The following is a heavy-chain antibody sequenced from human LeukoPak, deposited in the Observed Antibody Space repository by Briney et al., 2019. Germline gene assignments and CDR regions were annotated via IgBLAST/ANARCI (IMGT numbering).Heavy chain of an antibody. V-gene: IGHV3-11*01. Sequence: KPGGSLRLSCAASGFTFSDYYMSWIRQAPGKGLEWVSYISSSGNSTYYSDSVRGRFTISRDNAKNSLHLQMNSLRAEDTAVYYCARRRDSGSLQHFDYWGQGTLVTVSS. D-gene: IGHD1-26*01. CDR2: ISSSGNST. CDR1: GFTFSDYY. CDR3: ARRRDSGSLQHFDY. J-gene: IGHJ4*02.